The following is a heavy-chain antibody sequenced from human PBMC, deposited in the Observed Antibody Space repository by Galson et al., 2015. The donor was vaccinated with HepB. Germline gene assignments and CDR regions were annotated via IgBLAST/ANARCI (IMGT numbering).Heavy chain of an antibody. J-gene: IGHJ4*02. D-gene: IGHD2-8*02. CDR3: ARGRGYCTGGVCSYYFDY. Sequence: QSGAEVKKPGTSVKVSCKASGYTFTSYDINWVRQATGQGLEWMGWMNPNSGNTGYAQKFQGRVTMTRNTSISTAYMELSSLRSEDTAVYYCARGRGYCTGGVCSYYFDYWGQGTLVTVSS. CDR1: GYTFTSYD. V-gene: IGHV1-8*01. CDR2: MNPNSGNT.